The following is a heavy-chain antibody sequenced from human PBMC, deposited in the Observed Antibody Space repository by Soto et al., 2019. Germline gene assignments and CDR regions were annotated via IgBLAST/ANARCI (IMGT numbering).Heavy chain of an antibody. Sequence: WGSLRISCATSVFTFSNAWMSWVRQAPGKGLEWVGRIKSKTDGGTTDYAAPVKGRFTISRDDSKNTLYLQMNSLKTEDTAVYYCTTGPLPAAFRYYGMDVWGQGTTVTVSS. J-gene: IGHJ6*01. CDR3: TTGPLPAAFRYYGMDV. D-gene: IGHD2-2*01. CDR2: IKSKTDGGTT. CDR1: VFTFSNAW. V-gene: IGHV3-15*01.